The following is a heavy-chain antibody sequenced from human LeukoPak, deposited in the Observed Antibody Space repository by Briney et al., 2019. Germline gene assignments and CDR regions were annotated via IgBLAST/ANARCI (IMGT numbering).Heavy chain of an antibody. J-gene: IGHJ6*03. D-gene: IGHD6-19*01. Sequence: PSETLSLTCTVSGGSISSGSYYWSWIRQPAGKGLEWIGHIYTSGSTNYNPSLKSRVTMSVDTSKNQFSLKLSSVTAADTAVYYCARDGSGWSLSYYYYYMDVWGKGTTVTVSS. CDR1: GGSISSGSYY. CDR3: ARDGSGWSLSYYYYYMDV. CDR2: IYTSGST. V-gene: IGHV4-61*09.